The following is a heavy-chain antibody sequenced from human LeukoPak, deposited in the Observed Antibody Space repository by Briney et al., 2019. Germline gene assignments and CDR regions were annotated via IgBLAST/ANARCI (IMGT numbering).Heavy chain of an antibody. D-gene: IGHD2-2*01. CDR3: ARDRVYCGSTSCNAYCFDY. CDR2: INSDGSIT. J-gene: IGHJ4*02. Sequence: GGSLRLSCAASGFSFSGYWLHWVRQAPGKGLVWVSRINSDGSITTYADSVKGRFTISRDNAKNTMYLQMNSLRAEDTAVYYCARDRVYCGSTSCNAYCFDYWGQGTLVTVSS. V-gene: IGHV3-74*01. CDR1: GFSFSGYW.